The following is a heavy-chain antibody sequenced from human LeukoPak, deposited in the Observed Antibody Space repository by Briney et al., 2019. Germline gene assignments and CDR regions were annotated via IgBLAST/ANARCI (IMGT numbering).Heavy chain of an antibody. J-gene: IGHJ4*02. D-gene: IGHD2-2*03. Sequence: GASVKVSCKASGYTFTSCGISWVRQAPGQGLEWMGWISAYNGNTNYAQKLQGRVTMTTDTSTSTAYMELRSLRSDDTAVYYCARVDGVVVPAAIEGDYWGQGTLVTVSS. CDR2: ISAYNGNT. CDR3: ARVDGVVVPAAIEGDY. V-gene: IGHV1-18*01. CDR1: GYTFTSCG.